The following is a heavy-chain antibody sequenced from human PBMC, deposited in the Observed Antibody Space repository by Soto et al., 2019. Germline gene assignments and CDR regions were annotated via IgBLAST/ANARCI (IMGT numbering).Heavy chain of an antibody. J-gene: IGHJ4*02. Sequence: AKLVQSGAAVKKPGDSVKVSCKASGYTLSSFGIHWVRQAPGQRLEWMGWINAGNVNTKYSQKLQGRVTFSRDTYENTAYMELTRRTAEDTAVYYCVRNRQKWLGGDYWGQGSLVTVSS. V-gene: IGHV1-3*01. D-gene: IGHD6-19*01. CDR3: VRNRQKWLGGDY. CDR1: GYTLSSFG. CDR2: INAGNVNT.